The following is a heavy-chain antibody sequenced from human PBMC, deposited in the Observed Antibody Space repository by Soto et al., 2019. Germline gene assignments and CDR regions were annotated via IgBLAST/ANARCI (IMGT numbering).Heavy chain of an antibody. V-gene: IGHV1-18*01. Sequence: QVQLVQSGAEVKKPGASVKVSCKASGYTFTSYGISWVRQAPGQGLEWMGWISAYNGNTNYAQKLQGRVTMTTDTSTSTAYMELRSLRSDDTAVYYCAREIAAAGNYYDGMDVWGQGPTVTVSS. D-gene: IGHD6-13*01. CDR3: AREIAAAGNYYDGMDV. CDR2: ISAYNGNT. CDR1: GYTFTSYG. J-gene: IGHJ6*02.